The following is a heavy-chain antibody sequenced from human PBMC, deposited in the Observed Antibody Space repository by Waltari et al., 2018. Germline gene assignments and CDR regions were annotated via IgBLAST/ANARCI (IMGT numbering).Heavy chain of an antibody. CDR2: MNPNSGNT. Sequence: QVQLVQSGAEVKKPGASVKVSCKASGSTFPSYDITWVRQATGQGLEWMGWMNPNSGNTGYAQKFQGRVTMTRNTSISTAYMELSSLRSEDTAVYYCARGSRSGAAFDYWGQGTLVTVSS. CDR3: ARGSRSGAAFDY. J-gene: IGHJ4*02. V-gene: IGHV1-8*01. CDR1: GSTFPSYD. D-gene: IGHD3-10*01.